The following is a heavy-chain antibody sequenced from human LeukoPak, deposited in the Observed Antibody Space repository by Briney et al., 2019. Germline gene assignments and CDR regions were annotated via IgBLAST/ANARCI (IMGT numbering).Heavy chain of an antibody. V-gene: IGHV4-39*07. CDR1: GGSISSNSYY. J-gene: IGHJ4*02. CDR3: ARDYGGWYYFDY. Sequence: PSETLSLTCTVSGGSISSNSYYWGWIRQPPGKGLEWIGSIYYSGRAYYNPSLKSRVTISVDTSKNQFSLELSSVTAADTALYYCARDYGGWYYFDYWGQGTLVTVFS. D-gene: IGHD6-19*01. CDR2: IYYSGRA.